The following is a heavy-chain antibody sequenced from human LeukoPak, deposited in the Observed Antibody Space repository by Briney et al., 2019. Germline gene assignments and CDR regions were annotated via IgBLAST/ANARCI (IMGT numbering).Heavy chain of an antibody. Sequence: GGSLRLSCVASGFTFSSYWMTWVRQDPGKGLEWVANINQAGSEKYYVDSVKGRFTISRGNAYNSLYLQMNSLRADDTAVYYCARGEWSRSGEWCIGLWGRGTLVSVSS. D-gene: IGHD3-3*01. J-gene: IGHJ2*01. CDR2: INQAGSEK. CDR3: ARGEWSRSGEWCIGL. V-gene: IGHV3-7*03. CDR1: GFTFSSYW.